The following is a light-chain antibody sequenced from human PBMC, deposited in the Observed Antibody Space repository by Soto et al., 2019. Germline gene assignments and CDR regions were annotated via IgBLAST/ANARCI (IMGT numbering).Light chain of an antibody. J-gene: IGLJ1*01. CDR1: SSNIGTNA. CDR3: AAWDDSLNGYV. CDR2: NNN. Sequence: QSVLTQPPSSSGTPGQRVTISCSGGSSNIGTNAVNWYQQPPGTAPKLLIYNNNQRPSGVPDRFSGSKSGTSASLSISGLQSEDEADYYCAAWDDSLNGYVFGTGTKVT. V-gene: IGLV1-44*01.